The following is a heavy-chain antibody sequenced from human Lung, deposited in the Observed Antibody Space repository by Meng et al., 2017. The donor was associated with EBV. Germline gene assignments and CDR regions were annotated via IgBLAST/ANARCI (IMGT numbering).Heavy chain of an antibody. CDR1: GDTFGNYG. Sequence: VESGAEVKKPGASVKVSCKASGDTFGNYGINWVRQAPGQRPEWMGWINAGNGNTKYSQKFQGRGTITRDTSASIVYMELSSLSSEDTAVYYCARALRYTTGWYFFDYWGQGTLVTVSS. CDR3: ARALRYTTGWYFFDY. J-gene: IGHJ4*02. V-gene: IGHV1-3*01. D-gene: IGHD6-19*01. CDR2: INAGNGNT.